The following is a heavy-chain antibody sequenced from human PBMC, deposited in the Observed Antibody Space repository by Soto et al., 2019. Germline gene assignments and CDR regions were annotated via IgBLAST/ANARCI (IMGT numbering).Heavy chain of an antibody. CDR2: IKSKTDGGTT. J-gene: IGHJ4*02. D-gene: IGHD6-19*01. Sequence: EVQLVESGGGLVKPGGSLRLSCAASGFTFSNAWMNWVRQAPGKGLEWVGRIKSKTDGGTTDYAAPVKGRFTISREDSNNKLYLQMSSLKTEDTAVYYGTTDLVAGFDYWGQGTLVTVSS. CDR3: TTDLVAGFDY. V-gene: IGHV3-15*07. CDR1: GFTFSNAW.